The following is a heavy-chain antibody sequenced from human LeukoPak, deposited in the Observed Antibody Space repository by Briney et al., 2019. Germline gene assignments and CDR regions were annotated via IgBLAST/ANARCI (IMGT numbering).Heavy chain of an antibody. Sequence: ASVKVSCKASGYTFTSYGISWVRQATGQGLEWMGWMNPNSGNTGYAQKFQGRVTMTRNTSISTAYMELSSLRSEDTAVYYCARGQDPMVRGVITLDYWGQGTLVTVSS. V-gene: IGHV1-8*02. J-gene: IGHJ4*02. CDR2: MNPNSGNT. CDR1: GYTFTSYG. D-gene: IGHD3-10*01. CDR3: ARGQDPMVRGVITLDY.